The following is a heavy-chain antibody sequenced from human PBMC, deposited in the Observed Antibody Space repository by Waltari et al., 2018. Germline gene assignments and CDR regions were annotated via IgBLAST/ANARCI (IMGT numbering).Heavy chain of an antibody. V-gene: IGHV3-11*01. CDR2: ISSSGTTI. CDR3: ARGITSAFDY. D-gene: IGHD1-20*01. Sequence: QMVESGGGLVWPGGSLKLSCAASGFRFREYYMSWIRQAPGKGLEWVSYISSSGTTILYADSVKGRFTISRDNAKNSLHMEMNNLRAEDTAVYYCARGITSAFDYWGQGSLVTVSS. CDR1: GFRFREYY. J-gene: IGHJ4*02.